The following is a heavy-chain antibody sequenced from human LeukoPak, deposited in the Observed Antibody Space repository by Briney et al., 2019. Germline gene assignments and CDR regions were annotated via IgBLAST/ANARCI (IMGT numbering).Heavy chain of an antibody. D-gene: IGHD6-19*01. CDR3: AQQWLVLGAFDI. V-gene: IGHV3-23*01. J-gene: IGHJ3*02. CDR1: GFTFSSYA. CDR2: ISGSGGST. Sequence: GGSLRLSCAASGFTFSSYAMSWVRQAPGKGLEWVSAISGSGGSTYYADSVKGRFTISRDNSKNTLYLQMNSLRAEDTAVYYCAQQWLVLGAFDIWGQGTMVTVSS.